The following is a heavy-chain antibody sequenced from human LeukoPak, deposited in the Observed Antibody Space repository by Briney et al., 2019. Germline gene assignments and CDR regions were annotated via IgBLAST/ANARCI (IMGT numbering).Heavy chain of an antibody. CDR3: ARGRPEWELPYFDY. J-gene: IGHJ4*02. D-gene: IGHD1-26*01. V-gene: IGHV4-39*07. CDR1: GGSISGSSYY. Sequence: KSSETLSLTCTVSGGSISGSSYYWGWIRQPPGKGLEWIGSIYYSGSTYYNPSLKSRVTISVDTSKNQFSLKLSSVTAADTAVYYCARGRPEWELPYFDYWGQGTLVTVSS. CDR2: IYYSGST.